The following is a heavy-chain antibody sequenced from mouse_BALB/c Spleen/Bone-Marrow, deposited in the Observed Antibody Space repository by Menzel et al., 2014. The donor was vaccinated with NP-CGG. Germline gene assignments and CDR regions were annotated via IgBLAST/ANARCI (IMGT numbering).Heavy chain of an antibody. CDR3: ARFPYDYGGGDY. V-gene: IGHV14-3*02. J-gene: IGHJ2*01. D-gene: IGHD2-4*01. CDR2: IDPANGNT. CDR1: GFNIKDTY. Sequence: EVKVVESGAELVKPGASVKLSCTASGFNIKDTYMHWVKQRPEQGLEWIGRIDPANGNTKYDPKFQGKATITADTSSSTAYLQLSSLTSEDTAVYYCARFPYDYGGGDYWGQGTTLTVSS.